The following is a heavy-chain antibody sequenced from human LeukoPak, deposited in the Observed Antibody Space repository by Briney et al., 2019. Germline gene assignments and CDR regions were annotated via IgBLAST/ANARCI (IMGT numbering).Heavy chain of an antibody. D-gene: IGHD3-10*01. V-gene: IGHV1-18*01. CDR2: ISAYNGNT. CDR1: GYTFTSYG. J-gene: IGHJ4*02. Sequence: GASVKVSCEASGYTFTSYGISWVRQAPGQGLEWMGWISAYNGNTNYAQKLQGRVTMTTDTSTSTAYMELRSLRSDDTAVYYCARDFEASDYYGSGSYFDYWGQGTLVTVSS. CDR3: ARDFEASDYYGSGSYFDY.